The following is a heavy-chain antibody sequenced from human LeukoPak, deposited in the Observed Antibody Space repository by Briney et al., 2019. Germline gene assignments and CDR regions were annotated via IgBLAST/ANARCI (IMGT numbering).Heavy chain of an antibody. D-gene: IGHD3-22*01. CDR3: ARYYDYDSRGYYYYFDY. CDR2: ITGSSNTI. J-gene: IGHJ4*02. CDR1: GFTFSSYS. V-gene: IGHV3-48*01. Sequence: PGGSLRLSCAASGFTFSSYSMNWVRQAPGKGLEWLSYITGSSNTIYYADSVKGRFTISRDNAKNSLYLQMNSLRAEDTALYYCARYYDYDSRGYYYYFDYWGQGTLVTVSS.